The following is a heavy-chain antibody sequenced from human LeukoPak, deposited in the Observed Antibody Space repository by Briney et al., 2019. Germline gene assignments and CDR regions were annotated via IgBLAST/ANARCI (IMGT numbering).Heavy chain of an antibody. D-gene: IGHD6-19*01. CDR3: ARALAVAGLDY. J-gene: IGHJ4*02. CDR2: INPSGGST. CDR1: GYTFTGYY. V-gene: IGHV1-46*01. Sequence: GASVKVSCKASGYTFTGYYMHWVRQAPGQGLEWMGIINPSGGSTSYAQKFQGRVTMTRDMSTSTVYMELSSLRSEDTAVYYCARALAVAGLDYWGQGTLVTVSS.